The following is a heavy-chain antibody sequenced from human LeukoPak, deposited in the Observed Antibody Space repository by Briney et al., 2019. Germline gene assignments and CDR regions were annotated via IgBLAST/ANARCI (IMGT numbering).Heavy chain of an antibody. CDR3: AREKRTTDAFDI. D-gene: IGHD1-1*01. V-gene: IGHV3-48*04. CDR2: ISSSSSTI. J-gene: IGHJ3*02. CDR1: GFTFSSYS. Sequence: GGSLRLSCAASGFTFSSYSMNWVRQAPGKGLEWVSYISSSSSTIYYADSVKGRFTISRDNAKNTLYLQMNSLRAEGTAVYYCAREKRTTDAFDIWGQGTMVTVSS.